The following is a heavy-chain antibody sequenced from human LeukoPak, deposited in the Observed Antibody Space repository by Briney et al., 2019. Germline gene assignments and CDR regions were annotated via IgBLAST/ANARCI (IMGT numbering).Heavy chain of an antibody. V-gene: IGHV4-31*03. CDR1: GGSISSGGYY. CDR3: ARDRALVFYGNYSPDPPYYYYGMDV. Sequence: PSQTLSLTCTVSGGSISSGGYYWSWIRQHPGKGLEWFGYIYYSGSTYYNPSLKSRVTISVDTSKNQFSLKLSSVTAADTAVYYCARDRALVFYGNYSPDPPYYYYGMDVWGQGTTVTVSS. D-gene: IGHD4-11*01. J-gene: IGHJ6*02. CDR2: IYYSGST.